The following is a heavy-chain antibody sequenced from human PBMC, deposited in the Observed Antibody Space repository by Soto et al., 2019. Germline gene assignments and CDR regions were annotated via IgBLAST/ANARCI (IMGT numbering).Heavy chain of an antibody. CDR3: AGGDCSSTSCYASDY. V-gene: IGHV4-59*01. CDR1: GGSISSYY. CDR2: IYYSGST. Sequence: SETLSLTCTVSGGSISSYYWSWIRQPPGKGLEWIGYIYYSGSTNYNPSLKSRVTISVDTSKNQFSLKLSSVTAADTAVYYCAGGDCSSTSCYASDYWGQGTLVTVSS. J-gene: IGHJ4*02. D-gene: IGHD2-2*01.